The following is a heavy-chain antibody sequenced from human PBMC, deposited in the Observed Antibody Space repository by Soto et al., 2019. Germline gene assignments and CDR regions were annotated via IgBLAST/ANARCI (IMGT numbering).Heavy chain of an antibody. CDR3: ARGLGSSSMYYYYGMDV. Sequence: QVQLVQSGAEVKNPGSSVKVSCKASGGTFSSYAISWVRQAPGQGLEWMGGIIPIFCTANYAQKFQGRVTITADESKSTAYMELSSLRSEDTAVYYCARGLGSSSMYYYYGMDVWGQGTTVTGSS. V-gene: IGHV1-69*01. D-gene: IGHD6-6*01. CDR2: IIPIFCTA. J-gene: IGHJ6*02. CDR1: GGTFSSYA.